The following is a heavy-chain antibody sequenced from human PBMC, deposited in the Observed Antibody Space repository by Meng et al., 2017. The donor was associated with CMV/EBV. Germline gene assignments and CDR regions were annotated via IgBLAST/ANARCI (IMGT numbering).Heavy chain of an antibody. V-gene: IGHV1-69*12. CDR1: GGTFSSYA. D-gene: IGHD2-15*01. Sequence: QVQLGQSGVEGKEPGSPVKVSCKASGGTFSSYAISWVRQAPGQGLEWMGGIIPIFGTANYAQKFQGRVTITADESTSTAYMELSSLRSEDTAVYYCARNQPSRGWSHEDYWGQGTLVTVSS. CDR2: IIPIFGTA. CDR3: ARNQPSRGWSHEDY. J-gene: IGHJ4*02.